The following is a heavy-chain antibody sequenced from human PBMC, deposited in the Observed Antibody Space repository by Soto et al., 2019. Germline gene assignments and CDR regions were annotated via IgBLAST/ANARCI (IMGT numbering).Heavy chain of an antibody. V-gene: IGHV1-69*13. D-gene: IGHD3-9*01. CDR2: IIPIFGTA. CDR3: ARGTIYDILTGYQYYFDY. J-gene: IGHJ4*02. CDR1: GGTFSSYA. Sequence: SVKVSCKASGGTFSSYAISWVRQAPGQGLEWMGGIIPIFGTANYAQKFQGRVTITADESTSTAYMELSSLRSEDTAVYYCARGTIYDILTGYQYYFDYWGQGTLVTVSS.